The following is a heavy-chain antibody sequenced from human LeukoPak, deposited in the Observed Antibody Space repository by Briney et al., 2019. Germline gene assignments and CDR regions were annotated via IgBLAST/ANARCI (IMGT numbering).Heavy chain of an antibody. V-gene: IGHV1-18*01. J-gene: IGHJ4*02. Sequence: ASVKVSCKASGYTFTSYGISWVRQAPGQGLEWMGWISAYNGNTNYAQKLQGRGTMTTDTSTSTPYMELRSLRSDDTAVYYCARTYYYDSSGYYLLFDYWGQGTLVTVSS. D-gene: IGHD3-22*01. CDR2: ISAYNGNT. CDR3: ARTYYYDSSGYYLLFDY. CDR1: GYTFTSYG.